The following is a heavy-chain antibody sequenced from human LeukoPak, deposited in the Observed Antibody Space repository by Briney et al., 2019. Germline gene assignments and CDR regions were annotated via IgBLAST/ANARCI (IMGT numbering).Heavy chain of an antibody. CDR3: GRGVAAAEDY. CDR1: GYTFTGYF. D-gene: IGHD6-13*01. V-gene: IGHV1-2*02. Sequence: ASVKDSCKASGYTFTGYFMHSVRQAPGQGLEWMGWINPNRGGTNNAQKLQGRVTMTRETTISTRYMWLRRPREADTPVCYCGRGVAAAEDYWGQGTLVTVSS. CDR2: INPNRGGT. J-gene: IGHJ4*02.